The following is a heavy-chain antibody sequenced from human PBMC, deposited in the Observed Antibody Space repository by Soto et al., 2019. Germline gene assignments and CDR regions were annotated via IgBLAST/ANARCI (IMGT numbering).Heavy chain of an antibody. CDR3: VRSFYYDSSGYY. Sequence: QVQLVQSGAEVKKPGSSVKVSCKASGGTFNNYAINWVRQAPGQGLEWMGGISPMFGTVNYGQKFQGRVTITADESTSTAYLELNSLRSEDTAVFYCVRSFYYDSSGYYWGQGTLVTVSS. V-gene: IGHV1-69*12. J-gene: IGHJ4*02. CDR1: GGTFNNYA. D-gene: IGHD3-22*01. CDR2: ISPMFGTV.